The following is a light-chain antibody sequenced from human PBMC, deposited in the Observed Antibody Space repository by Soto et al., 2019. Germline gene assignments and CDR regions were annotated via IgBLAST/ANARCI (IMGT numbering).Light chain of an antibody. Sequence: QTVVTQPPSVSGAPGQRVTISCTGSRSNIGAGYDVHWYQQRPGTAPKLLIFGNINRPSGVPDRFSGSKSGTSASLAITVLQAEDEGDYYCQSYDSTLSARYVFGTGTKVTVL. J-gene: IGLJ1*01. V-gene: IGLV1-40*01. CDR1: RSNIGAGYD. CDR3: QSYDSTLSARYV. CDR2: GNI.